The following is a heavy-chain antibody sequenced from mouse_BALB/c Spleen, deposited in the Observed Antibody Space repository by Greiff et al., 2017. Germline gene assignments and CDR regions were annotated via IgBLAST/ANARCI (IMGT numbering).Heavy chain of an antibody. CDR3: ASMITFDY. V-gene: IGHV1-7*01. Sequence: VQLQQSGAELAKPGASVKMSCKASGYTFTSYWMHWVKQRPGQGLEWIGYFNPSTGYTEYNQKFKDKATLTADKSSSTAYMQLSSLTSEDSAVYYCASMITFDYWGQGTTLTVSS. CDR1: GYTFTSYW. D-gene: IGHD2-4*01. J-gene: IGHJ2*01. CDR2: FNPSTGYT.